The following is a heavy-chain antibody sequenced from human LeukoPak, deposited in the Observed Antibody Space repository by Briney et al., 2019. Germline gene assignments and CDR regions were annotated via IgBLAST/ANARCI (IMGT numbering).Heavy chain of an antibody. CDR1: GYTFTSYA. Sequence: ASVKVSCKASGYTFTSYAIHRVRQAPGQRLEWMGWINAGNGNTKYSQKFQDRVTITRDTSASTAYMELSSLRSEDTAVYYCARDIVVVTAMFYFDYWGQGTLVTVSS. J-gene: IGHJ4*02. V-gene: IGHV1-3*01. D-gene: IGHD2-21*02. CDR2: INAGNGNT. CDR3: ARDIVVVTAMFYFDY.